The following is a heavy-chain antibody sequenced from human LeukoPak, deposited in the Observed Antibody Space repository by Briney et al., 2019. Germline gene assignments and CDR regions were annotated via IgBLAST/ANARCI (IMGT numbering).Heavy chain of an antibody. CDR2: IYYSGST. D-gene: IGHD4-23*01. Sequence: GSLRLSCAASGFTFSDYSMIWVRQAPGKGLEWIGSIYYSGSTYYNPSLKSRVTISVDTSKNQFSLKLSSVTAADTAVYYCARAYGGNSMYDYWGQGTLVTVSS. CDR1: GFTFSDYS. J-gene: IGHJ4*02. CDR3: ARAYGGNSMYDY. V-gene: IGHV4-38-2*01.